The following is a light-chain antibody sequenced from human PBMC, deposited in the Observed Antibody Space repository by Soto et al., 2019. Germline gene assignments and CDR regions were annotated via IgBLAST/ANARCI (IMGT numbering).Light chain of an antibody. CDR1: SSDVGSYNL. CDR3: CSYAGGRLSLGV. Sequence: QSALTQPASVSGSPGQSITISCTGTSSDVGSYNLVSWYQQYPDKAPKLIIYEGTKRPSGISNRFSGSKSGNTASLTISGLQAEDEAHYHCCSYAGGRLSLGVFGGGTKVTVL. V-gene: IGLV2-23*01. J-gene: IGLJ3*02. CDR2: EGT.